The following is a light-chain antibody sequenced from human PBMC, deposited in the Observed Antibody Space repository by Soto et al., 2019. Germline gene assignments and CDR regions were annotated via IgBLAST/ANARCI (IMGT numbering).Light chain of an antibody. CDR3: AAWDDRLSAYV. V-gene: IGLV1-47*01. CDR1: ISNIGSNP. Sequence: QAVVTQSPSASGTPGQRVTISCSGGISNIGSNPVYWHQHLPGTAPKLLVYRNNQRPSGVPDRFSDSKSGTSAFLAISGLRSEDEADYYCAAWDDRLSAYVFGTGTKLTVL. CDR2: RNN. J-gene: IGLJ1*01.